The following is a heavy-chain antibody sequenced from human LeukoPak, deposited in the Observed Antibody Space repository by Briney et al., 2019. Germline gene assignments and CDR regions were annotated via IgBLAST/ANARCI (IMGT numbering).Heavy chain of an antibody. Sequence: VKLSCKVPGYTFTDYYMHWVQQPPGKGLEWMGLVDPEDGETIYAEKFQGRVTVTADTSTDTAYMELSSLRSEDTAVYYCALGEPAARSFDPWGQGTLVTVSS. CDR2: VDPEDGET. CDR3: ALGEPAARSFDP. J-gene: IGHJ5*02. D-gene: IGHD2-2*01. CDR1: GYTFTDYY. V-gene: IGHV1-69-2*01.